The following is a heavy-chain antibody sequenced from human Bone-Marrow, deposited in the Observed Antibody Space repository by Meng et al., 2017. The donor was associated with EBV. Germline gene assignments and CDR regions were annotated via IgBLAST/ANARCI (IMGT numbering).Heavy chain of an antibody. Sequence: VERCETEVGGKEPGASVKGSFKASVYTLTSYGISWVRQAPGQGLEWMGWISAYNGNTNYAQKLQGRVTMTTDTSTSTAYMELRSLRSDDTAVYYCARDPPTFKVVDFDYWGQGTLVTVSS. CDR1: VYTLTSYG. D-gene: IGHD2-15*01. CDR2: ISAYNGNT. J-gene: IGHJ4*02. CDR3: ARDPPTFKVVDFDY. V-gene: IGHV1-18*01.